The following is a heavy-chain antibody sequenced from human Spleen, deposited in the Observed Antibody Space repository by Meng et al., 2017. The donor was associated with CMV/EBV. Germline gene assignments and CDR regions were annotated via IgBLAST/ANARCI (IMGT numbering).Heavy chain of an antibody. CDR2: ISPSGFST. D-gene: IGHD6-25*01. CDR3: ARDEVSGSGRLDY. J-gene: IGHJ4*02. CDR1: GFNFTTYY. V-gene: IGHV1-46*01. Sequence: CKASGFNFTTYYMHWVRQAPGQGLEWMGIISPSGFSTNYAQKFQGRVTMTRDTSTSTVYMELSSLTSEDTAVYYCARDEVSGSGRLDYWGQGTLVTVSS.